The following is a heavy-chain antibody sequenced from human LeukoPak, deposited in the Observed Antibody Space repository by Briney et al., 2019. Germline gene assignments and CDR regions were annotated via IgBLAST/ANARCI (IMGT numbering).Heavy chain of an antibody. CDR1: GGSFSGYY. CDR2: VYYSGST. Sequence: PSETLSLTCAFYGGSFSGYYWNWIRQPPGKGLEWIGYVYYSGSTNYNPSLESRVTILVDTSKNQFSLKLSSVTAADTAVYYCATSLTAYSSSYPFDNWGQGTLVTVSS. J-gene: IGHJ4*02. CDR3: ATSLTAYSSSYPFDN. D-gene: IGHD6-13*01. V-gene: IGHV4-59*03.